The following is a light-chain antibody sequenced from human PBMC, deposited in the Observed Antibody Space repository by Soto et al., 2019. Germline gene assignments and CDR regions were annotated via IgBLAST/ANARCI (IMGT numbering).Light chain of an antibody. J-gene: IGKJ5*01. CDR3: QQYGSSSPIT. CDR1: ESVSSSY. V-gene: IGKV3-20*01. Sequence: IVLTHCPGTLSLSPGETATLSCRSSESVSSSYLAWYQQKPGQAPRLLIYGASSRATGIPDRFSGSGSGKDFTITISRLEPEDFAVYYCQQYGSSSPITFGQGTRREIK. CDR2: GAS.